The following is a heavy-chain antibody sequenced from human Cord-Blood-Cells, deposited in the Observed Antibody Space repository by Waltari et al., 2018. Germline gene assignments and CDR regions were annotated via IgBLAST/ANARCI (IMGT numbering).Heavy chain of an antibody. CDR2: IGAYNGNT. CDR1: GYTFTGNG. CDR3: ARDSLFTGDQDY. V-gene: IGHV1-18*01. J-gene: IGHJ4*02. D-gene: IGHD7-27*01. Sequence: VQLLQSGAEVKKPGASVKVSCKASGYTFTGNGISWVRQAPGQGLEWMGWIGAYNGNTNYAQKLQGRVTMTTDTSTSTAYMELRSLRSDDTAVYYCARDSLFTGDQDYWGQGTLVTVSS.